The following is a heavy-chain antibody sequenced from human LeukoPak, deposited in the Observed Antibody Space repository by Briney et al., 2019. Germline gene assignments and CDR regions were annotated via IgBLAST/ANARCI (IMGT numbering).Heavy chain of an antibody. Sequence: GGSLRLSCAASGFTVSSNYMSWVRQAPGKGLEWVAVIYSGGSTYYADSVKGRFTISRDNSKNTLYLQMNSLRAEDTAVYYCAKQTLDPIFDSWGQGTLVTASS. CDR3: AKQTLDPIFDS. J-gene: IGHJ4*02. V-gene: IGHV3-53*01. D-gene: IGHD1/OR15-1a*01. CDR2: IYSGGST. CDR1: GFTVSSNY.